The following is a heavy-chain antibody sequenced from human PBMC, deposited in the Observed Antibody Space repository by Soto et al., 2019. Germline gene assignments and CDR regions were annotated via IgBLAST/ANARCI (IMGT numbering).Heavy chain of an antibody. J-gene: IGHJ6*02. Sequence: ASVKVSCKASGGTFSYSAISWVRQAPGQGLEWMGGIIPVSGVPNNAQKFQGRVSITADESTTTVYLQLSSLRPDDTAVYYCATPSVAARPKGGYYYDDVWGQGTTVTVSS. CDR2: IIPVSGVP. V-gene: IGHV1-69*13. CDR1: GGTFSYSA. CDR3: ATPSVAARPKGGYYYDDV. D-gene: IGHD6-6*01.